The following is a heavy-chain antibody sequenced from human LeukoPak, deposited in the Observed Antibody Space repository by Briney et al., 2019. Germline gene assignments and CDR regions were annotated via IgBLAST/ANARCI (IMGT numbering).Heavy chain of an antibody. Sequence: GGSLRLSCAASGLTFSNAWMSWVRQAPGKGLEWVGRIKSRPDGGTTDYAAPVKGRFTISRDDSKNTLYLQMNSLKTEDTAVYYCTTGFDYDDYWGQGTLVTVSS. CDR1: GLTFSNAW. CDR3: TTGFDYDDY. D-gene: IGHD4-17*01. J-gene: IGHJ4*02. CDR2: IKSRPDGGTT. V-gene: IGHV3-15*01.